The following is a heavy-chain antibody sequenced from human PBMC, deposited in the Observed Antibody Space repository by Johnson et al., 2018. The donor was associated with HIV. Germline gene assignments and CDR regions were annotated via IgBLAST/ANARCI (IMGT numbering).Heavy chain of an antibody. CDR2: ISYGGSNK. Sequence: QVQLVESGGGEVRPGGSLRLSCVASGFTISSYGMHWVRQAPGKGLEWVAVISYGGSNKYYADSVKGRFTISRDNSKNTLYLQMNSLRAEDTAVYYCATLKGPRLHIAARRPDAFDIWGLGTMVTVSS. D-gene: IGHD6-6*01. J-gene: IGHJ3*02. V-gene: IGHV3-30*03. CDR3: ATLKGPRLHIAARRPDAFDI. CDR1: GFTISSYG.